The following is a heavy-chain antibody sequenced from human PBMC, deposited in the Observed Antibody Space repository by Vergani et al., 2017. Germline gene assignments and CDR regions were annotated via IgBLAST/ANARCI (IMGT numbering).Heavy chain of an antibody. CDR3: AKDLLIWVVVIRRVVAFYM. Sequence: EVQLVESGGGLVKPGGSLRLSCAASGFTFSSYSMNWVRQAPGKGLEWVSAISGSGGSTYYADSVKGRFTISRDNSKNTLYLQMNSLRAEDTAVYYCAKDLLIWVVVIRRVVAFYMWGKGKMATV. D-gene: IGHD3-22*01. CDR1: GFTFSSYS. CDR2: ISGSGGST. J-gene: IGHJ3*02. V-gene: IGHV3-23*04.